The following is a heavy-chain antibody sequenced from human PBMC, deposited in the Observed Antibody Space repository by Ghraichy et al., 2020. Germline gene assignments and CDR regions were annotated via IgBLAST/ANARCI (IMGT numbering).Heavy chain of an antibody. CDR3: AKSDCRYISCYVRDF. V-gene: IGHV3-23*01. CDR2: ISGNGDRT. D-gene: IGHD3-10*02. CDR1: GFTFSDYA. J-gene: IGHJ4*02. Sequence: GGSLRLSCLASGFTFSDYAMSWVRQAPGKGPEWVSEISGNGDRTSYADSVKGRFTISRDNSKNTLSLQMNSLRAEDTALYYCAKSDCRYISCYVRDFWGQGTLVTVSS.